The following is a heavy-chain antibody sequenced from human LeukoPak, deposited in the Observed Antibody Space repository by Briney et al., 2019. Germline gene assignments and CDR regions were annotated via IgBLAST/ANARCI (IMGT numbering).Heavy chain of an antibody. D-gene: IGHD3-10*01. CDR3: ARGRSITLLRGVAMSDGFDI. CDR2: IDTSASYI. Sequence: GGSLRLSCSASGFTFNRYSMNWVRQAPGKGLEWVSFIDTSASYIYYGDSMKGRFTISRDNAKNSLYLQMNGLRAEDTAVYYCARGRSITLLRGVAMSDGFDIWGQGAMVTVSS. V-gene: IGHV3-21*01. J-gene: IGHJ3*02. CDR1: GFTFNRYS.